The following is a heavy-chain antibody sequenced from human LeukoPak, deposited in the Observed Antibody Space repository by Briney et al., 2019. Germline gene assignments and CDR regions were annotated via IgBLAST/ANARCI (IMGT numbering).Heavy chain of an antibody. Sequence: QPGGSLRLSCAASGFTFTNYALHWVRQAPGKGLEWVSYISSSGSTIYYADSVKGRFTISRDNAKNSLYLQMNSLRAEDTAVYYCARVKLGGYDVYYYYGMDVWGQGTTVTVSS. CDR3: ARVKLGGYDVYYYYGMDV. D-gene: IGHD5-12*01. J-gene: IGHJ6*02. V-gene: IGHV3-48*03. CDR1: GFTFTNYA. CDR2: ISSSGSTI.